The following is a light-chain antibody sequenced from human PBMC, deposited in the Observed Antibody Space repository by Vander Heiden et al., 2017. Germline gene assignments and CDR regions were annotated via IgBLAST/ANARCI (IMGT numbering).Light chain of an antibody. J-gene: IGLJ3*02. CDR2: EVS. CDR1: SSDVGSYNL. Sequence: QSALTQPASVSGSPGQSITISCTGTSSDVGSYNLVSWYQQHQGKAPKLMIYEVSKRPSGVSNRFSGSKSGNTASLTISGLQAEDEADYYCCSYAGSSTNWVFGGGTKLTVL. CDR3: CSYAGSSTNWV. V-gene: IGLV2-23*02.